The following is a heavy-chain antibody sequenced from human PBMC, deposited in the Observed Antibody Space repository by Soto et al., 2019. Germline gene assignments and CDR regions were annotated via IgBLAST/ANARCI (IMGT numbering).Heavy chain of an antibody. D-gene: IGHD6-19*01. Sequence: SDTLSLTCTVSGGSISSYYWSWIRQPPGKGLEWIGYIYYSGSTYYNPSLKSRVTISVDTSKNQFSLKLSSVTAADTAVYYCARRGLEYSSGRIEVVFDYWGQGTLVTV. CDR2: IYYSGST. CDR1: GGSISSYY. J-gene: IGHJ4*02. V-gene: IGHV4-59*04. CDR3: ARRGLEYSSGRIEVVFDY.